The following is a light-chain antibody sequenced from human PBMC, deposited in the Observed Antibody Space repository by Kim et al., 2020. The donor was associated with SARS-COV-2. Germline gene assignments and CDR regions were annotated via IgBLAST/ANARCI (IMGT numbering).Light chain of an antibody. Sequence: SVKLPCTLSSGRSNYAIAWHQQQPEKDPRYLMKVNSDGSHTKGDGIPDRFSGSSSGAERYLTISSLQSEDEADYYCQTWGTGRGVFGGGTQLTVL. V-gene: IGLV4-69*01. CDR1: SGRSNYA. J-gene: IGLJ3*02. CDR2: VNSDGSH. CDR3: QTWGTGRGV.